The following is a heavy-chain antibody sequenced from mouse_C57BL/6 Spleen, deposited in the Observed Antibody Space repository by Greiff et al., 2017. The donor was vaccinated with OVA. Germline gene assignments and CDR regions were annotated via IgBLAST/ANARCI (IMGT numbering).Heavy chain of an antibody. CDR1: GYTFTSYW. V-gene: IGHV1-53*01. CDR3: ARGRDYVGYYPAFDY. D-gene: IGHD2-3*01. CDR2: INPSNGGT. Sequence: QVQLQQPGTELVKPGASVKLSCKASGYTFTSYWMHWVKHMPGQGLEWIGNINPSNGGTNYNEKFKSKATLTVDKSSSTAYMQLSSLTSEDSAVYYCARGRDYVGYYPAFDYWGQGTTLTVSS. J-gene: IGHJ2*01.